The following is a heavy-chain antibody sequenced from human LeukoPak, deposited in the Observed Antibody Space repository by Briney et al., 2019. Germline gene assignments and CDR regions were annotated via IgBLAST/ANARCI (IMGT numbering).Heavy chain of an antibody. Sequence: GGSLRLSCAASGLTFRSYGMHWVRQAPGKGLEWVAFIRYDGSNKYYADSVKGRFTISRDNSKNTLYLQMNSLRAEDTAVYYCAKGLYSYGDFDYWGQGTLVTVSS. D-gene: IGHD5-18*01. CDR1: GLTFRSYG. CDR2: IRYDGSNK. J-gene: IGHJ4*02. CDR3: AKGLYSYGDFDY. V-gene: IGHV3-30*02.